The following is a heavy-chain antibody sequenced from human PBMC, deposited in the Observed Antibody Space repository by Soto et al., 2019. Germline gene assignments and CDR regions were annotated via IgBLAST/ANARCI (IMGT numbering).Heavy chain of an antibody. CDR3: AEDMVVATIYPREYYFDY. D-gene: IGHD2-15*01. Sequence: EVQLLESGGGLVQPGGSLRLSCAASGFTFSSYAMSWVRQAPGKGLEWVSGISGNGGNTYYTDSVKGRFTVSRDYSKNTVFLQMNSLRAEDTAVYYCAEDMVVATIYPREYYFDYGGQGILVTVSS. V-gene: IGHV3-23*01. J-gene: IGHJ4*02. CDR2: ISGNGGNT. CDR1: GFTFSSYA.